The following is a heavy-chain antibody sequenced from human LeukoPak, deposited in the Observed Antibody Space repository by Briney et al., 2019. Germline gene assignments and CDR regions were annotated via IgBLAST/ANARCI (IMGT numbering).Heavy chain of an antibody. CDR1: GFTFDDYA. D-gene: IGHD3-22*01. J-gene: IGHJ3*02. Sequence: PGGSLRLSCAASGFTFDDYAMHWVRQAPGKGLEWVSAISGSGGSTYYADSVKGRFTISRDNSKNTLYLQMNSLRADDTAVYYCAKDSILYYYDSSGDAFDIWGQGTMVTVSS. V-gene: IGHV3-23*01. CDR2: ISGSGGST. CDR3: AKDSILYYYDSSGDAFDI.